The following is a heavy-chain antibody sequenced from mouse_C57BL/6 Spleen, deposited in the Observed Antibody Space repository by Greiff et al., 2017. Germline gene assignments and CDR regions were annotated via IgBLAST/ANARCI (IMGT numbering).Heavy chain of an antibody. Sequence: VQLQQSGPELVKPGASVKISCKASGYSFTGYYMHWVKQSPEKSLEWIGEINPSTGGTTYNQTFKAKATLTVDKSSSTAYLQLKRLTFEDGAVYNCARGSNYLDYWGQGTTLPVAS. V-gene: IGHV1-42*01. J-gene: IGHJ2*01. CDR3: ARGSNYLDY. D-gene: IGHD2-5*01. CDR2: INPSTGGT. CDR1: GYSFTGYY.